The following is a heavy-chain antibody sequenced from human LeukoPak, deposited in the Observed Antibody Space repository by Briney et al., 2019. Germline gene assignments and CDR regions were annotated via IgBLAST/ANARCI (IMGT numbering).Heavy chain of an antibody. J-gene: IGHJ4*02. D-gene: IGHD3-10*01. CDR2: ISSGATTT. Sequence: GGSLRPSCAASGFTFSTYEMNWVRQAPVKGLEWVSYISSGATTTKYADSVKGRFTISRDDAKNSLYLQMNNLRPEDTAVYYCAVGGGYWGQGTLVTVSS. CDR1: GFTFSTYE. V-gene: IGHV3-48*03. CDR3: AVGGGY.